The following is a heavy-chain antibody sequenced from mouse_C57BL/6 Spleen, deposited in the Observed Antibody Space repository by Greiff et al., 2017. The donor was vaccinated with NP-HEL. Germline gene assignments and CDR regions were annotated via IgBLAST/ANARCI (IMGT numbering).Heavy chain of an antibody. CDR3: ARKRGNYYGSSYYAMDY. Sequence: VQLQQSGPGLVQPSQSLSITCTVSGFSLTSYGVHWVRQSPGKGLEWLGVTWSGGSTDYNAAFISRLSISKDNSKSQVFFKMNSLQADDTAIYYCARKRGNYYGSSYYAMDYWGQGTSVTVSS. D-gene: IGHD1-1*01. J-gene: IGHJ4*01. CDR1: GFSLTSYG. V-gene: IGHV2-2*01. CDR2: TWSGGST.